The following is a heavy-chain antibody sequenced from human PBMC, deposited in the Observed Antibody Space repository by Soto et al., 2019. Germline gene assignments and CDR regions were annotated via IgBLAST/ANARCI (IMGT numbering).Heavy chain of an antibody. CDR3: ARGFCATTTCYDVDY. J-gene: IGHJ4*02. CDR2: INPYNGHT. V-gene: IGHV1-18*01. CDR1: GYTFTDYG. D-gene: IGHD2-2*01. Sequence: QVQLVQSGAEAKKPGASVKVSCKASGYTFTDYGLSWVRQAPGQGLEWMGWINPYNGHTNYARNLQDRVTMTTDTSTTTAYLDLRSLGSDDTAMYYCARGFCATTTCYDVDYWGQGTLVTVSS.